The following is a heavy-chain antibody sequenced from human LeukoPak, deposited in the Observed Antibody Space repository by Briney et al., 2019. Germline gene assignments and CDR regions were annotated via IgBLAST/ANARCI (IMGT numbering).Heavy chain of an antibody. J-gene: IGHJ4*02. CDR1: GFTFSSYS. V-gene: IGHV3-48*01. CDR2: ISSSSSTI. D-gene: IGHD3-16*01. Sequence: GGSLRPSCAASGFTFSSYSMNWVRQAPGKGLEWVSYISSSSSTIYYADSVKGRFTISRDNAKNSLYLQMNSLRVEDTAVYYCARPSSLRGFDYWGQGTLVTVSS. CDR3: ARPSSLRGFDY.